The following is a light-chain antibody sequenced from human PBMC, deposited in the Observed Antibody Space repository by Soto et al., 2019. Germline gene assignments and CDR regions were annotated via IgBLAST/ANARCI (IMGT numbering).Light chain of an antibody. CDR1: QSVSSNY. V-gene: IGKV3-20*01. J-gene: IGKJ5*01. CDR2: GAS. CDR3: QQYGSSPPIT. Sequence: ALTQSPGTLSSSPGERATLSCRASQSVSSNYLAWYQQKPGQAPRLLIYGASSRATGIPDRVSGSGSGTDFTLTISRLEPEDFAVYYCQQYGSSPPITFGQGTRLEIK.